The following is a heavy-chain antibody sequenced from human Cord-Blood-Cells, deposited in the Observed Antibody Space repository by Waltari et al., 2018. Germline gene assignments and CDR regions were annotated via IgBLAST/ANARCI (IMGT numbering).Heavy chain of an antibody. CDR1: GGSFSGYY. V-gene: IGHV4-34*01. CDR3: ARGGNVVVPAAIEEIDY. CDR2: INHSGST. D-gene: IGHD2-2*01. Sequence: QVQLQQWGAGLLKPSETLSLTCAVYGGSFSGYYWSWICQPPGKGLEWIGEINHSGSTNYNPSLKSRVTISVDTSKNQFSLKLSSVTAADTAVYYCARGGNVVVPAAIEEIDYWGQGTLVTVSS. J-gene: IGHJ4*02.